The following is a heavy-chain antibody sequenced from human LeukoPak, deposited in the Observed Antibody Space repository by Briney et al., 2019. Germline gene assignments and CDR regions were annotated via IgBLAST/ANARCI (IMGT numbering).Heavy chain of an antibody. V-gene: IGHV1-18*01. CDR1: GYSFTSYA. J-gene: IGHJ6*02. D-gene: IGHD6-13*01. CDR3: ARDPLRSTWSTYYNALDV. CDR2: ISAYNGNT. Sequence: EASVKVSCKASGYSFTSYAINWVRQAPGQGLEWMGWISAYNGNTDYAQKLQGRVTMTTDTSTSTAYMELRSLTSDDTAVYYCARDPLRSTWSTYYNALDVWGQGATVTVSS.